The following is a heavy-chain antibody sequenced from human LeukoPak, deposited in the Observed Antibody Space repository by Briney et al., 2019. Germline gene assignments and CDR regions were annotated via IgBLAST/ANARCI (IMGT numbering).Heavy chain of an antibody. D-gene: IGHD1-26*01. V-gene: IGHV3-23*01. CDR2: ISGSGGST. J-gene: IGHJ4*02. Sequence: GGSLRLSCAASGFTFSSFALSWVRQGPGKGLEWVSGISGSGGSTYYADSVKGRFTISRDNSNIRLYLQMNSLRAEDTAVYYCAKDKGSGTYPPYWGQGTLVTVSS. CDR3: AKDKGSGTYPPY. CDR1: GFTFSSFA.